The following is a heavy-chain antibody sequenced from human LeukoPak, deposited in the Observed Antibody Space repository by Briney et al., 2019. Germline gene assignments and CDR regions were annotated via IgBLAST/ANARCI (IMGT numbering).Heavy chain of an antibody. V-gene: IGHV1-69*13. D-gene: IGHD5-18*01. J-gene: IGHJ6*03. CDR1: GGTFSSYA. CDR3: ARVVTGYYYYMDV. Sequence: SVKVSCKASGGTFSSYAIGCVRQAPGQGLEWMGGIIPIFGTANYAQKFQGRVTITADESTSTAYMELSSLRSEDTAVYYCARVVTGYYYYMDVWGKGTTVTVSS. CDR2: IIPIFGTA.